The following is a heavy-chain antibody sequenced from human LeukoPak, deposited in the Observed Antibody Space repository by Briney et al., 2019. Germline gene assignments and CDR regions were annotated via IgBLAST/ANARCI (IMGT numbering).Heavy chain of an antibody. CDR1: GGTFSSYA. CDR2: IIPIFGTA. J-gene: IGHJ4*02. D-gene: IGHD3-22*01. Sequence: ASVKVSCKASGGTFSSYAISWVRQAPGQGLEWMGGIIPIFGTANYAQKFQGRVTITADESTSTAYMELSSLRSEDTAVYYCARVPYDSSGTLNYYFDYWGQGNLVTVAS. V-gene: IGHV1-69*13. CDR3: ARVPYDSSGTLNYYFDY.